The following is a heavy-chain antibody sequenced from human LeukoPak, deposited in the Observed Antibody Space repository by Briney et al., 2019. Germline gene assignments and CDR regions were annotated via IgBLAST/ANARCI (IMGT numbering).Heavy chain of an antibody. V-gene: IGHV3-33*07. Sequence: GGSLRLSCVVSGFTFNRCWMNWVRQAPGKGLEWVAVIWYDGSNKYYADSVKGRFTISRDNSKNTPYLQMNSLRAEDTAVYYCARFGGDYDSSGYDYWGQGTLVTVSS. J-gene: IGHJ4*02. CDR3: ARFGGDYDSSGYDY. D-gene: IGHD3-22*01. CDR2: IWYDGSNK. CDR1: GFTFNRCW.